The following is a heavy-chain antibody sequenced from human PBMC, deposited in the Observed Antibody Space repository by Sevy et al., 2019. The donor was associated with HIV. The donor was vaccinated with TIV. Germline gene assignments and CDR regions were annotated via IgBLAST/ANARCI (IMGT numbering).Heavy chain of an antibody. D-gene: IGHD2-2*01. V-gene: IGHV3-7*03. CDR2: IKKDGSEK. Sequence: GGSLRLSCAASGFTFSSYWMSWVRQAPGKGLEWVANIKKDGSEKYYVDSVKGRFTISRDNAKNSLYLQMNSLRVEDTAMYYCARDCSSTNCLWGLDVWGPGTTVTVS. CDR1: GFTFSSYW. CDR3: ARDCSSTNCLWGLDV. J-gene: IGHJ6*02.